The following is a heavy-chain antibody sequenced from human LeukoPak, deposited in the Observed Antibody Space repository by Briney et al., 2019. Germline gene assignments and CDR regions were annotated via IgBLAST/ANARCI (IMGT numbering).Heavy chain of an antibody. CDR3: ARSIVVVVAANPDGMDV. CDR2: INPNSGGT. V-gene: IGHV1-2*04. J-gene: IGHJ6*02. CDR1: GYTFTGYY. D-gene: IGHD2-15*01. Sequence: ASVKVSCTASGYTFTGYYMHWVRQAPGQGLEWMGWINPNSGGTNYAQKFQGWVTMTRDTSISTAYMELSRLRSDDTAVYYCARSIVVVVAANPDGMDVWGQGTTVTVPS.